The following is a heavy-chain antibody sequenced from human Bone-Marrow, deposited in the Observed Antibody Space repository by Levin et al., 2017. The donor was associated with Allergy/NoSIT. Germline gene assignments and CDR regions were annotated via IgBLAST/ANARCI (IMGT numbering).Heavy chain of an antibody. CDR1: GFTVTENY. Sequence: GESLKISCAASGFTVTENYLTWVRRAPGGGLEWLSFIYSGGTTFYADSVKGRFTISRDISRNTVHLQMNRLRVEDTAVYYCARGQRGYTFGTPYYYYYMDVWGKGTTVTVSS. V-gene: IGHV3-66*01. D-gene: IGHD5-18*01. CDR3: ARGQRGYTFGTPYYYYYMDV. J-gene: IGHJ6*03. CDR2: IYSGGTT.